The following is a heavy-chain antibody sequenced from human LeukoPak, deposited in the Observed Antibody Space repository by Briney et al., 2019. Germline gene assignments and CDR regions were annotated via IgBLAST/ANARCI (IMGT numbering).Heavy chain of an antibody. Sequence: SETLSLTCTVSDYSISSGYYCTWIRQPPGKGLEWIGSIYHSGSTYYDPSLKSRVTLSVDTSKNQFSLKLSSVTAADTAVYYCAISLMVFGVAENWGPGTLVTVSS. CDR2: IYHSGST. CDR3: AISLMVFGVAEN. CDR1: DYSISSGYY. V-gene: IGHV4-38-2*02. J-gene: IGHJ4*02. D-gene: IGHD3/OR15-3a*01.